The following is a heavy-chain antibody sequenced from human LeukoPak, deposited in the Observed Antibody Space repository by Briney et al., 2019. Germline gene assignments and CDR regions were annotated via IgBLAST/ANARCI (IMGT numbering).Heavy chain of an antibody. Sequence: PGGSLRLSCAASGFTLSSYWMSWVRQAPGKGLEWVAHIKQDGSDKYYVDSVKGRFTISRDNAKSSLYLQMNSLRAEDTAVYYCARYASSSGSRWLEPWGQGTLVTVSS. CDR1: GFTLSSYW. D-gene: IGHD3-22*01. J-gene: IGHJ5*02. CDR3: ARYASSSGSRWLEP. V-gene: IGHV3-7*01. CDR2: IKQDGSDK.